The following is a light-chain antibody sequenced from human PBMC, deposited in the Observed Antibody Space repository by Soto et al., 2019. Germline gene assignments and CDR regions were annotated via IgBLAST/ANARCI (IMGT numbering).Light chain of an antibody. J-gene: IGLJ2*01. V-gene: IGLV1-40*01. Sequence: QSVLTQPPSVSGAPGQRVTLSCTGSSSNIGAGYDVHWYQQLPGTAPKLLIYGNNNRPSGVPDRFSGSKSGTTASLAITGLQAEDEADDYCQSYDSSLSGPDVVFGGGTKLTVL. CDR2: GNN. CDR1: SSNIGAGYD. CDR3: QSYDSSLSGPDVV.